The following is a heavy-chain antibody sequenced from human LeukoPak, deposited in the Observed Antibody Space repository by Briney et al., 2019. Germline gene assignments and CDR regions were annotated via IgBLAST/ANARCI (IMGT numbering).Heavy chain of an antibody. J-gene: IGHJ3*02. D-gene: IGHD3-10*01. CDR1: GGTLSRYA. CDR2: IIASFGTA. CDR3: ASWLRGVIGAFDI. Sequence: ASVKVSCKASGGTLSRYAISWVRQAPGQGLEWMGGIIASFGTANYAQKFQGRVTISADESTSTAYMELSSLRSEDTAVYYCASWLRGVIGAFDIWGQGTMVTVSS. V-gene: IGHV1-69*13.